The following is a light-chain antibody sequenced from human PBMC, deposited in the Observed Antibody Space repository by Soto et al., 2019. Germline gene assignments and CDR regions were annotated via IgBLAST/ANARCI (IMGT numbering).Light chain of an antibody. CDR3: AAWDDSLNGWV. J-gene: IGLJ3*02. Sequence: QSVLTQPPSASGTPGQRVTISCSGSSSNIGSNTVNWYQQLPGTAPKLPIYSNNQRPSGVPDRFSGSKSGTSASLAISGLQSEDEDDYYCAAWDDSLNGWVFGGGTKLTVL. CDR1: SSNIGSNT. CDR2: SNN. V-gene: IGLV1-44*01.